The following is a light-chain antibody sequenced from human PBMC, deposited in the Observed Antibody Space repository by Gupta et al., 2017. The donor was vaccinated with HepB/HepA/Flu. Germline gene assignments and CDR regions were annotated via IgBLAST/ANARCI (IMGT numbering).Light chain of an antibody. V-gene: IGLV2-14*03. Sequence: QCALAPPASVSESPGQSLTIPCPGTSRDVGGYNYVSCYQQPPGKAPKLMIYDVSNRPSGVSNRFSGSKSGNTASLTISGLQAEDEADYYCSSYTSSSTLVFGGGTKLTVL. CDR1: SRDVGGYNY. CDR3: SSYTSSSTLV. J-gene: IGLJ2*01. CDR2: DVS.